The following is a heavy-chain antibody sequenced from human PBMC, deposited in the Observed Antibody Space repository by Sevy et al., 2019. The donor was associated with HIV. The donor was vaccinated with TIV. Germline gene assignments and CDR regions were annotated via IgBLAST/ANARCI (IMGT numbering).Heavy chain of an antibody. CDR2: ISYDESND. D-gene: IGHD1-1*01. V-gene: IGHV3-30*03. CDR3: ALERLSSNVAEYFQN. J-gene: IGHJ1*01. Sequence: GGSLRLSCAASGFTFDDYAMHWVRQAPGKGLEWVATISYDESNDHYADSVKGRFTISRDNSKSSLYLQMNSLRGEDTAVYYCALERLSSNVAEYFQNWGQGTLVTVSS. CDR1: GFTFDDYA.